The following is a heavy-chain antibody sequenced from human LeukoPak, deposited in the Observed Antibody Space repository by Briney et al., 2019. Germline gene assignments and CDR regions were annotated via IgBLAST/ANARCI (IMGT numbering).Heavy chain of an antibody. CDR1: GYTFTSYD. D-gene: IGHD6-19*01. CDR3: VRVCFDSGWHTIDY. V-gene: IGHV1-8*01. CDR2: MNPNSGNT. J-gene: IGHJ4*02. Sequence: ASVKVSCKASGYTFTSYDINWVRQATGQGLEWMGWMNPNSGNTGYAQKFQGRVAITRNTSISTAYMDLSSLRSEDTAVYYCVRVCFDSGWHTIDYWGQGTLVTVSS.